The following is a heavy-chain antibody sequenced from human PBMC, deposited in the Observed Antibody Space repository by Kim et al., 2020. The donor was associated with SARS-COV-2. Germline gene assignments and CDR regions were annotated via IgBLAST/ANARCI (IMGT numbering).Heavy chain of an antibody. V-gene: IGHV3-21*01. D-gene: IGHD2-15*01. CDR2: ISSSSSYI. Sequence: GGSLRLSCAASGFTFSSYSMNWVRQAPGKGLEWVSSISSSSSYIYYADSVKGRFTISRDNAKNSLYLQMNSLRAEDTAVYYCARERIVVVVAATEYGMDVWGQGTTVTVSS. J-gene: IGHJ6*02. CDR1: GFTFSSYS. CDR3: ARERIVVVVAATEYGMDV.